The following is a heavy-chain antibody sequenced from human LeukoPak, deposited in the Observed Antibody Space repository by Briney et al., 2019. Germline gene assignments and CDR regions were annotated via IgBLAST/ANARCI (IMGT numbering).Heavy chain of an antibody. D-gene: IGHD3-3*01. CDR1: GGSFSGYY. J-gene: IGHJ6*03. CDR3: ARTITIFGVVITSYMDV. Sequence: SETLSLTCAVYGGSFSGYYWSWIRQPPGKGLEWIGEINHSGSTNYNPSLKSRVTISVDTSKNQFSLKLSSVTAADTAVYYCARTITIFGVVITSYMDVWGKGTTVTVSS. V-gene: IGHV4-34*01. CDR2: INHSGST.